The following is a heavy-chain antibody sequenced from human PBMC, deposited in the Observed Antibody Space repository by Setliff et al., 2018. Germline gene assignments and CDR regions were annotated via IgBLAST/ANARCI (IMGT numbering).Heavy chain of an antibody. D-gene: IGHD3-3*01. CDR1: GGSISSYY. V-gene: IGHV4-4*07. J-gene: IGHJ6*03. Sequence: SETLSLTCTVSGGSISSYYWSWIRQPAGKGLEWIRHIYTSWSTNYNPSPKSRVTMSVDTTKNQFSLKLTSVTAADTAVYYCARVSGFLYVDVWGKGTTVTVSS. CDR3: ARVSGFLYVDV. CDR2: IYTSWST.